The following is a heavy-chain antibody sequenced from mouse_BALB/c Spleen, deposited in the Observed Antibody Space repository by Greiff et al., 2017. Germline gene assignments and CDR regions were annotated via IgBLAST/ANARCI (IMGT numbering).Heavy chain of an antibody. D-gene: IGHD2-3*01. CDR1: GFTFSSYA. CDR2: ISSGGSYT. Sequence: EVHLVESGGGLVKPGGSLKLSCAASGFTFSSYAMSWVRQSPEKRLEWVAEISSGGSYTYYPDTVTGRFTISRDNAKNTLYLEMSSLRSEDTAMYYCARDDGYYPYWYFDVWGAGTTVTVSS. J-gene: IGHJ1*01. CDR3: ARDDGYYPYWYFDV. V-gene: IGHV5-9-4*01.